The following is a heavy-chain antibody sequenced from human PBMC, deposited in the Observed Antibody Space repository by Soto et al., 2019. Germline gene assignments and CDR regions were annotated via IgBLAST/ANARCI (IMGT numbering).Heavy chain of an antibody. CDR1: GFTFSSYS. V-gene: IGHV3-48*02. Sequence: EVQLVESGGGLVQPGGSLRLSCAASGFTFSSYSMNWVRQAPGKGLEWVSYISSSSSTIYYADSVKGRFTISRDNAKNCRYLQMNSLRDEDTAVYYCARDLAAILEGDYYGMDVWGQGTTVTVSS. CDR3: ARDLAAILEGDYYGMDV. J-gene: IGHJ6*02. D-gene: IGHD5-18*01. CDR2: ISSSSSTI.